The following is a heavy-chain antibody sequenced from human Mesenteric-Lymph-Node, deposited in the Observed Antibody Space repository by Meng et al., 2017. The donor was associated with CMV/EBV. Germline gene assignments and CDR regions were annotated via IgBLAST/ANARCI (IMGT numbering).Heavy chain of an antibody. V-gene: IGHV2-5*02. CDR1: GFPLSTSGVG. Sequence: QITLKESGPTLVKPTQNLTLTCNFSGFPLSTSGVGVGWIRQPPGKALEWRALIYWDDDKRYSPSLKSRLTITKDTSKNQVVLTMTNMDPVDTATYYCAHSSGIAAAGPFYFDYWGQGTLVTVSS. CDR3: AHSSGIAAAGPFYFDY. J-gene: IGHJ4*02. CDR2: IYWDDDK. D-gene: IGHD6-13*01.